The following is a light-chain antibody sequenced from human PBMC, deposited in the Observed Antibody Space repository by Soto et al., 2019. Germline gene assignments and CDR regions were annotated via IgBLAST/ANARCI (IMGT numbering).Light chain of an antibody. CDR2: RAS. CDR3: HQYSNWPPWT. Sequence: ETVMTQSPATLSVSPGERATLSCRASQSLSGNLAWYQQKPGQAPRLLIYRASTRATGVPARFSASGSGTEFTLTISSLQSEDSAVYYCHQYSNWPPWTFGPGTRVEIK. J-gene: IGKJ1*01. CDR1: QSLSGN. V-gene: IGKV3-15*01.